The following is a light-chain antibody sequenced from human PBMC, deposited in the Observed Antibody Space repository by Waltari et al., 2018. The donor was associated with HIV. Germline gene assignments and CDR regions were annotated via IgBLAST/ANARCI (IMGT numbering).Light chain of an antibody. Sequence: QSVLTQPPSVSGAPGQRVTISCTGSSSNIGAYDVHWYQQLPGRAPKLLIYANNNRPSVVLDLLSGSKSGTAASLAIAGLQIEDEGDYFCQSYDNSLRVSYVFSAGTRVTVL. CDR2: ANN. CDR3: QSYDNSLRVSYV. J-gene: IGLJ1*01. V-gene: IGLV1-40*01. CDR1: SSNIGAYD.